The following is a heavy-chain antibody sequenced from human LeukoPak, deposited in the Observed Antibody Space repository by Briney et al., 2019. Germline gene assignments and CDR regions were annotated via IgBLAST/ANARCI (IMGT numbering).Heavy chain of an antibody. D-gene: IGHD6-19*01. V-gene: IGHV4-34*01. J-gene: IGHJ4*02. CDR2: INHSGST. CDR1: GGSFSGYY. CDR3: ASWPIAVAGLYYFDY. Sequence: PSETLSLTCAVYGGSFSGYYWSWIRQPPGKGLEWIGEINHSGSTNYNPSLESRVTISVDTSKNQFSLKLSSVTAADTAVYYCASWPIAVAGLYYFDYWGQGTLVTVSS.